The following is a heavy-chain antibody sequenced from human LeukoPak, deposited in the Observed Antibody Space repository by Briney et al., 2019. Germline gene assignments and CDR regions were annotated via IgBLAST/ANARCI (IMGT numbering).Heavy chain of an antibody. CDR3: ANLLRWEPY. V-gene: IGHV3-66*03. CDR2: KNAIT. CDR1: GFTVSSNY. J-gene: IGHJ4*02. D-gene: IGHD4-23*01. Sequence: GGSLRLSCAASGFTVSSNYMTWVRQAPGKGLEWVSVKNAITHYADIVKGRFTISRDNSKNTLYLQMNSLRAEDTAVYYCANLLRWEPYWGQGTLVTVSS.